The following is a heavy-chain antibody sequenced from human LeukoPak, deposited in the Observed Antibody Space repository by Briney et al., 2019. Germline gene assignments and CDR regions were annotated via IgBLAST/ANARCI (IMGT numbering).Heavy chain of an antibody. J-gene: IGHJ4*02. Sequence: PGGSLRLSCAASGFTFSSYGMHWVRQAPGKGLEWVAVISYDGSNKYYADSVKGRFTISRDNSKNTLYLQMNSLRAEDTAVYYCATRRPYSSGWYGGVFDYWGQGTLVTVSS. CDR1: GFTFSSYG. D-gene: IGHD6-19*01. CDR2: ISYDGSNK. CDR3: ATRRPYSSGWYGGVFDY. V-gene: IGHV3-30*03.